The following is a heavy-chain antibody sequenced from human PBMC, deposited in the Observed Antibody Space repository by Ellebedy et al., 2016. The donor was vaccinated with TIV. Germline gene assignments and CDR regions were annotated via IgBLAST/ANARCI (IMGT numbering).Heavy chain of an antibody. CDR1: GCSISSSSYY. J-gene: IGHJ4*02. CDR2: IYYSGST. Sequence: SETLSLTXTVPGCSISSSSYYWGWIRQPPGKGLEWIGSIYYSGSTYYNPSLKSRVTISVDTSKNQFSLKLSSVTAADTAVYYCARPAAGPEPNWGQGTLVTVSS. CDR3: ARPAAGPEPN. D-gene: IGHD6-13*01. V-gene: IGHV4-39*01.